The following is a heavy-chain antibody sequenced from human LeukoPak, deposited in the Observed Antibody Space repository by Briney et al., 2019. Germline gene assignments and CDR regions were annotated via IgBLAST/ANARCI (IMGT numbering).Heavy chain of an antibody. CDR2: ISRSGDST. D-gene: IGHD3-9*01. Sequence: PGGSLRLSCAASGFTFSSYGMSWVRQAPGKGLEWVSAISRSGDSTYYADSVKGRFTISRDNPKNTLFLQMNSLRAEDTAVYYCAKLTYSDWLLCDFDYWGQGTLVTVSS. J-gene: IGHJ4*02. CDR3: AKLTYSDWLLCDFDY. CDR1: GFTFSSYG. V-gene: IGHV3-23*01.